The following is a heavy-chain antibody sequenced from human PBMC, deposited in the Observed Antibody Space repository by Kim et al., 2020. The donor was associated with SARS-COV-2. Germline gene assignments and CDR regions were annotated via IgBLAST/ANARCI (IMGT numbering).Heavy chain of an antibody. CDR3: ALTLGGIAAAGSRFDP. CDR2: ISGSGGST. D-gene: IGHD6-13*01. V-gene: IGHV3-23*01. J-gene: IGHJ5*02. CDR1: GFTFSSYA. Sequence: GGSLRLSCAASGFTFSSYAMSWVRQAPGKGLEWVSAISGSGGSTYYADSVKGRFTISRDNSKNTLYLQMNSLRAEDTAVYYCALTLGGIAAAGSRFDPWGQGTLVTVSS.